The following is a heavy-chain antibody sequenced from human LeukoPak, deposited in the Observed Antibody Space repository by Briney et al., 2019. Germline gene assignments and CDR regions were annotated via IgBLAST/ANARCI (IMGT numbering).Heavy chain of an antibody. CDR2: TYYRSTWYN. CDR3: ARRLTQYDCFDP. CDR1: GDSVSSNSVT. D-gene: IGHD2-2*01. V-gene: IGHV6-1*01. Sequence: QTLSLTCAISGDSVSSNSVTWNWIRQSPSRGLEWLGRTYYRSTWYNDYAVSVRGRITVNPDTSKNQFSLHLNFVTPEDTAVYYCARRLTQYDCFDPWGQGILVTVSS. J-gene: IGHJ5*02.